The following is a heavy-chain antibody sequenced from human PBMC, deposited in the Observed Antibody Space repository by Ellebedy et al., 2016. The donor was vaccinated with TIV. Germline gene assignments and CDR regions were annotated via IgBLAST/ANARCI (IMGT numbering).Heavy chain of an antibody. V-gene: IGHV3-21*01. CDR3: ARGAGMAGGY. CDR1: GFTFSSYS. CDR2: ISSSSSYI. Sequence: GESLKISXAASGFTFSSYSMNWVRQAPGKGLEWVSSISSSSSYIYYADSVKGRFTISRDNAKNSLYLQMNSLRAEDTAVYYCARGAGMAGGYWGQGTLVTVSS. J-gene: IGHJ4*02. D-gene: IGHD5-24*01.